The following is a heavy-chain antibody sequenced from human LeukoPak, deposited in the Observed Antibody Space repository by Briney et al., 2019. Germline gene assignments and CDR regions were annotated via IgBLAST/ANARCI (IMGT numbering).Heavy chain of an antibody. V-gene: IGHV3-23*01. D-gene: IGHD3-10*02. J-gene: IGHJ6*04. Sequence: GGSLRLSCAASGFTFSSSAMSWVRQAPGKGLEWVSSISGSGGSTYYADSVKGRFTISRDNSKNTLYLQMNSLRAEDTAVYYCAELGITMIGGVWGKGTTVTISS. CDR2: ISGSGGST. CDR1: GFTFSSSA. CDR3: AELGITMIGGV.